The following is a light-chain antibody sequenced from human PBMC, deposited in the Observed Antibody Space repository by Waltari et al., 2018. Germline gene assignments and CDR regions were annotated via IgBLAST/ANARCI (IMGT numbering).Light chain of an antibody. V-gene: IGKV2-30*02. CDR3: MQSTRWPWA. CDR1: PSLLHSDDNTY. CDR2: SVS. J-gene: IGKJ1*01. Sequence: VVMTQSPLSLSVTLGQPASISCSFSPSLLHSDDNTYLNLFQMRPGQSPRRLIYSVSKWDSGGPYGCSGSGSGTEFRLEVGGVEAEDVRVYYWMQSTRWPWAFGQGTKIEI.